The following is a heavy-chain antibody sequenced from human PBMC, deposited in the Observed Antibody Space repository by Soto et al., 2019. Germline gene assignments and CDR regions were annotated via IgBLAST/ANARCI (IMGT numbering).Heavy chain of an antibody. V-gene: IGHV4-34*01. Sequence: SETLSLTCAVYGGSFSGYYWSWIRQPPGKGLEWIGEINHSGSTNYNPSLKSRVTISVDTPKNQFSLKLSSVTAADTAVYYCARARACSGGSCYSSSWFDPWGQGTLVTVSS. CDR2: INHSGST. D-gene: IGHD2-15*01. CDR1: GGSFSGYY. CDR3: ARARACSGGSCYSSSWFDP. J-gene: IGHJ5*02.